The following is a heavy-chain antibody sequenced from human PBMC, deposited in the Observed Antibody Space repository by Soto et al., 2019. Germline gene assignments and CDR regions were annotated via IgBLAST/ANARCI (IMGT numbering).Heavy chain of an antibody. J-gene: IGHJ4*02. Sequence: SETLSLTCTVSSGSISSTIYSWDWIRQPPGKGLEWIGSIFYSGSTYYNPSLKSRVTISVDTSKNQFSLKLSSVTAADTAVYYCVRTEMATVYFDYWGQGTLVTVSS. V-gene: IGHV4-39*07. D-gene: IGHD4-4*01. CDR3: VRTEMATVYFDY. CDR1: SGSISSTIYS. CDR2: IFYSGST.